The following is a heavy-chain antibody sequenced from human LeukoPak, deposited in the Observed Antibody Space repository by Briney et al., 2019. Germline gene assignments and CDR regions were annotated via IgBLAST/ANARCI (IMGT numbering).Heavy chain of an antibody. CDR1: GGSISSYH. V-gene: IGHV4-59*01. J-gene: IGHJ5*02. Sequence: SETLSLTCTVSGGSISSYHWSWIRQPPGKGPEWIGYIYYSGSTNYNPSLKSRVTISVDTSKNQFSLKLSSVTAADTAVYYCARGGGYFDWMPSPNNCFAPWAREPLVTVSS. D-gene: IGHD3-9*01. CDR2: IYYSGST. CDR3: ARGGGYFDWMPSPNNCFAP.